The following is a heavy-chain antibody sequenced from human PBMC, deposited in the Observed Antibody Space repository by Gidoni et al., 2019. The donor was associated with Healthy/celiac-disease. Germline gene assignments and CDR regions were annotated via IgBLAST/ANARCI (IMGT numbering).Heavy chain of an antibody. J-gene: IGHJ4*02. V-gene: IGHV4-38-2*01. CDR1: GYSISSGYY. CDR2: IYHSGST. D-gene: IGHD3-16*01. Sequence: HVQLLESCPGLVQPSQTLSLTCSVSGYSISSGYYWGWIRQPPGKGLEWIGSIYHSGSTYYNPSLKSRVTISVDTSKNQFSLKLSSVTAADTAVYYCATLEEWQNYWGQGTLVTVSS. CDR3: ATLEEWQNY.